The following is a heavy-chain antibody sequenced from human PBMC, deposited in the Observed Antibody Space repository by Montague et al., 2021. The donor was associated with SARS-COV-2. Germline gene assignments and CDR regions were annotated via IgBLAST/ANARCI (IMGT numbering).Heavy chain of an antibody. J-gene: IGHJ4*02. D-gene: IGHD3-22*01. Sequence: PALVKPTQTLTLTCTFSGFSLSTSGMCVSWIRQPPGKALEWLARIGGDDDKYYSTSLKTRLTISKDTSKNQVVLTMTNMDPVDTATYYCARDKYYYDSSGYYPLVYFDYWGQGTLVTVSS. CDR1: GFSLSTSGMC. CDR2: IGGDDDK. CDR3: ARDKYYYDSSGYYPLVYFDY. V-gene: IGHV2-70*11.